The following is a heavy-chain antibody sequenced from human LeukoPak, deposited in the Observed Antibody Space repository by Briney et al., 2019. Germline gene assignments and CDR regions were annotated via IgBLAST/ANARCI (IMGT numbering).Heavy chain of an antibody. V-gene: IGHV1-2*02. CDR1: GYTFTGSY. CDR3: ARDPPATTAFDV. Sequence: ASVKVSCKASGYTFTGSYLHWVRQAPGQGLEWMGWIDPSRDVTRYAQNFQGRVTMTWDTSMSTAYMEVTRLTSDDTAMFYCARDPPATTAFDVWGQGTMVIVSS. CDR2: IDPSRDVT. D-gene: IGHD1-1*01. J-gene: IGHJ3*01.